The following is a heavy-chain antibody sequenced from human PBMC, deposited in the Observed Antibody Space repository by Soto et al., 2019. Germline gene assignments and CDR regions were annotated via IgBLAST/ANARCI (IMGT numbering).Heavy chain of an antibody. Sequence: QVPLVQSGGEVKRPGASVQVSCKTSGYTFSNYGITWVRQAPGQPLEWLGWISLYSDGTNYAQKFQGRVSMTTDTSTTTAYMELRSLRSDDKAVYYCARVVPGAEAWFGPWGQGTLVTVSS. J-gene: IGHJ5*02. V-gene: IGHV1-18*01. CDR2: ISLYSDGT. CDR1: GYTFSNYG. CDR3: ARVVPGAEAWFGP. D-gene: IGHD2-2*01.